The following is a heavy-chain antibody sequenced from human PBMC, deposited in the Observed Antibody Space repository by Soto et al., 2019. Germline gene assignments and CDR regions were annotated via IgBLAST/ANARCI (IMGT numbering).Heavy chain of an antibody. CDR3: ARKDKSGYFNWFDP. CDR2: IFPSDSDT. J-gene: IGHJ5*02. CDR1: GYRFTSYW. D-gene: IGHD3-22*01. V-gene: IGHV5-51*01. Sequence: GESLKISCRTSGYRFTSYWIAWVRQMPGKGLEWMGIIFPSDSDTRYSPSFQGQVTISADRSASTVFLQWASLKASDTAVYFCARKDKSGYFNWFDPWGQGTLVTVSS.